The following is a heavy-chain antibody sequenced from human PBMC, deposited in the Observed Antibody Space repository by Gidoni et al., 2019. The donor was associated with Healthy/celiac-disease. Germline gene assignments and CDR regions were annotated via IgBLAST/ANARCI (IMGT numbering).Heavy chain of an antibody. V-gene: IGHV3-9*01. CDR3: AKDQASWFDP. Sequence: EVQLVESGGGLVQPGRSLRLSCAASGFTCDDYAMHWVRQAPGKGLEWVSGISWNSGSIGYADSVKGRFTISRDKAKNSLYLQMNSLRAEDTALYYCAKDQASWFDPWGQGTLVTVSS. CDR1: GFTCDDYA. CDR2: ISWNSGSI. J-gene: IGHJ5*02.